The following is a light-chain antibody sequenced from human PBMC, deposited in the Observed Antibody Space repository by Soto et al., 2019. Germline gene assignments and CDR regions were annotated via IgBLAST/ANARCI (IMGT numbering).Light chain of an antibody. CDR2: LNSDGSH. CDR3: QTWGTGIGV. J-gene: IGLJ3*02. CDR1: SGHRSYA. V-gene: IGLV4-69*01. Sequence: QPVLTQSPSASASLRASVKLTCTLSSGHRSYAIAWHQQQPEKGPRYLMKLNSDGSHSKGDGIPDRFSGSSSGAERYLTISSLQSEDEADYYCQTWGTGIGVFGGGTKLTVL.